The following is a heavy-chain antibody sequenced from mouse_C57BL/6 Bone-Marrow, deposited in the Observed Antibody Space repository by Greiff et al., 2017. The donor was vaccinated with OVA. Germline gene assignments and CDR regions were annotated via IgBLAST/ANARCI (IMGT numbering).Heavy chain of an antibody. J-gene: IGHJ2*01. CDR2: ISDGGSYT. Sequence: EVQLVESGGGLVKPGGSLKLSCAASGFTFSSYAMSWVRQTPEKRLEWVATISDGGSYTYYPDNVKGRFTISRDNAKNNLYLQMSHLKSEDTAMYYCARVYDYDGLHFDYWGKGTTLTVSS. D-gene: IGHD2-4*01. CDR3: ARVYDYDGLHFDY. CDR1: GFTFSSYA. V-gene: IGHV5-4*01.